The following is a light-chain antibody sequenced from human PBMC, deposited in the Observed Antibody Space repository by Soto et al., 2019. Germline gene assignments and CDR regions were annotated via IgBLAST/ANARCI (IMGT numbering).Light chain of an antibody. CDR3: SSYTSSSTLLYV. CDR2: DVS. V-gene: IGLV2-14*01. Sequence: QSALTQPASVSGSPGQSITISCTGTSRDVGGYHYVSWYQQHPGKAPKLMIYDVSNRPSGVSNRFSGSKSGNTASLTISGLQAEDEADYYCSSYTSSSTLLYVFGTGTKVPS. J-gene: IGLJ1*01. CDR1: SRDVGGYHY.